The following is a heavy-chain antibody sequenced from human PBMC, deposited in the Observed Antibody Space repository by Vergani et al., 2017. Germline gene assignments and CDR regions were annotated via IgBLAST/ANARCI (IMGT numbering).Heavy chain of an antibody. V-gene: IGHV3-21*01. CDR3: ARDPQAKYDSGGYRWFDP. J-gene: IGHJ5*02. CDR1: GFTFSSYS. Sequence: EVQLVESGGGLVKPGGSLRLSCAASGFTFSSYSMNWVRQAPGKGLEWVSSISSSSSYIYYADSVKGRFTISRDNAKNSLYLQMNSLRAEDTAVYYCARDPQAKYDSGGYRWFDPWGQGTLVTVSS. D-gene: IGHD3-22*01. CDR2: ISSSSSYI.